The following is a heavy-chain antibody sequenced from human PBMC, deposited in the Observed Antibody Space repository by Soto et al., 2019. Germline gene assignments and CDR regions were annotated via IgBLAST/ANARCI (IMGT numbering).Heavy chain of an antibody. Sequence: QVQLVQSGAEVKKPEASVKVSCKASGYTFTGYYMHWVRQAPGQGLEWMGWINPNSGGTNYAQKFQGRVTMTRDTSISTAYMELSRLRSDDTAVYYCARDSRQGLLWFGELPYFDYWGQGTLVTVSS. CDR3: ARDSRQGLLWFGELPYFDY. D-gene: IGHD3-10*01. V-gene: IGHV1-2*02. CDR1: GYTFTGYY. CDR2: INPNSGGT. J-gene: IGHJ4*02.